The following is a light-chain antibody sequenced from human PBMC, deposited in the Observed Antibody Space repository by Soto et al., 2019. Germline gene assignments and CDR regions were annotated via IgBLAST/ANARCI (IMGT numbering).Light chain of an antibody. CDR1: SSNIGDNP. Sequence: QTLLTQTPSAAGTPEQRIRISCSKSSSNIGDNPVNWYQQLPGAAPKLLIYINDQRPSGVPDRFSGSKSGTSASLAISGLQPEDEADYYCAAWDDSFNSLFGPVTKFIV. CDR3: AAWDDSFNSL. V-gene: IGLV1-44*01. CDR2: IND. J-gene: IGLJ1*01.